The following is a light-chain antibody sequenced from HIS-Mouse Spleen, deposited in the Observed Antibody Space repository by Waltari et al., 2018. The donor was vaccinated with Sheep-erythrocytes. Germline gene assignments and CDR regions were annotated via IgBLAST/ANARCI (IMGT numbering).Light chain of an antibody. CDR3: QAWDSSTWV. CDR1: KLGDKY. CDR2: QDS. V-gene: IGLV3-1*01. Sequence: SYELTQPPSVSVSPGQTASITCSGDKLGDKYACWYQQKPGQSPLLVIYQDSKRPPRIPERFSGSNSGNTATLTISGTQAMDEADYYCQAWDSSTWVFGGGTKLTVL. J-gene: IGLJ3*02.